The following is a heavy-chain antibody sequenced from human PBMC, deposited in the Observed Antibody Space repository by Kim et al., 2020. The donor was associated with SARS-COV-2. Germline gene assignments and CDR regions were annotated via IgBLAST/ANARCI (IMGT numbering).Heavy chain of an antibody. V-gene: IGHV3-15*01. CDR2: IKSKTDGGTT. J-gene: IGHJ6*02. CDR3: TTAPEAKWFGESPPYGMDG. D-gene: IGHD3-10*01. Sequence: GGSLRLSCAASGFTFSNAWMSWVRQAPGKGLEWVGRIKSKTDGGTTDYAAPVKGRFTISRDDSENTLYLQMNSLKTEDTAVYYCTTAPEAKWFGESPPYGMDGWGQGTTVTVSS. CDR1: GFTFSNAW.